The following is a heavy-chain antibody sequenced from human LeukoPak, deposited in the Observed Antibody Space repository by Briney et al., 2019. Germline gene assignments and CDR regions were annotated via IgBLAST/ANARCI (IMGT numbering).Heavy chain of an antibody. Sequence: GGSLRLSCVASGFTFSSYGMHWVRQAPGKGLEWVAVIWYDGTNKYYADSVKGRFTISRDSPKNTLYLQMNSLRAEDTAVYYCARAPLGSYDYWGQGTLVTVSS. V-gene: IGHV3-33*01. CDR2: IWYDGTNK. CDR1: GFTFSSYG. CDR3: ARAPLGSYDY. D-gene: IGHD1-26*01. J-gene: IGHJ4*02.